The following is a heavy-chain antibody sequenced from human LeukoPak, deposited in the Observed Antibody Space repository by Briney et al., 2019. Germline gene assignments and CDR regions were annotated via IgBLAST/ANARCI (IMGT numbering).Heavy chain of an antibody. D-gene: IGHD2-15*01. CDR2: FDPDEGKT. V-gene: IGHV1-24*01. Sequence: GASVKVSRKVSRHRLTRSSMHGVRQVPGKGLEWMGGFDPDEGKTLYVPKLQGRVTMTADPSTDTAYMELTSLRSEDTAVYYCVKTISGGSKWSNDYYYMDVGCEGTTVTVSS. CDR3: VKTISGGSKWSNDYYYMDV. J-gene: IGHJ6*03. CDR1: RHRLTRSS.